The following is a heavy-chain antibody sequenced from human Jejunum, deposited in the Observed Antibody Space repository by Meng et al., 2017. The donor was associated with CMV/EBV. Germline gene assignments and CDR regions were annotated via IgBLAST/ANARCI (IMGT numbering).Heavy chain of an antibody. CDR2: IYASGST. CDR1: GGSRSSGDYF. V-gene: IGHV4-61*02. CDR3: ARGRLQSEYFDY. J-gene: IGHJ4*02. D-gene: IGHD5-24*01. Sequence: QGQLHEPGPGRVKPSPTLSPTCIVAGGSRSSGDYFWTWIRQPAGKGLEWIGRIYASGSTSYHPSLESRLTISVDTSKNQFSLKMSSVTAADTAVYYCARGRLQSEYFDYWGQGTLVTVSS.